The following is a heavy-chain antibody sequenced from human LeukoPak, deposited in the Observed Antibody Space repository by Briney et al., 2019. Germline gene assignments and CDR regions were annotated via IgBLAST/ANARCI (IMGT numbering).Heavy chain of an antibody. Sequence: GGSLRLSCAASGFTFSSYGMSWVRQAPGKGLQWVSVIIGSGSSTYYADSVKGRFTISRDNARNTLYLQMNSLRAEDTAVYYCASAIAVAGVFDYWGQGTLVTVSS. CDR2: IIGSGSST. J-gene: IGHJ4*02. D-gene: IGHD6-19*01. CDR1: GFTFSSYG. V-gene: IGHV3-23*01. CDR3: ASAIAVAGVFDY.